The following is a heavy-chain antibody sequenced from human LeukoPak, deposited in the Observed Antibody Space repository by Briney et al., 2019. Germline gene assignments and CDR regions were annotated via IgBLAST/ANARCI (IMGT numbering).Heavy chain of an antibody. Sequence: GASVKVSCKASGYTFTSYDINWVRQATGQGPEWMGWMNPNSGNTGYAQKFQGRVTMTRNTSISTAYMELSSLRSEDTAVYYCAREYSSSADPFDYWGQGTLVTVSS. CDR3: AREYSSSADPFDY. CDR2: MNPNSGNT. V-gene: IGHV1-8*01. J-gene: IGHJ4*02. D-gene: IGHD6-6*01. CDR1: GYTFTSYD.